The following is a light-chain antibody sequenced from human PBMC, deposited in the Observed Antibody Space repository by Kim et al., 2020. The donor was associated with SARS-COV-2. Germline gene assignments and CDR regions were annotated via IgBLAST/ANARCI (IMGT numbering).Light chain of an antibody. CDR2: AAF. CDR3: QQYGSSPRT. V-gene: IGKV3-20*01. Sequence: EIVLTQSPGTLSLSPGERATLSCRASQRVSRTYVAWYQQKPGQAPRLLIYAAFDRATGIPDRFSGSGSGTDFTLTISRLEPEDFAVYYCQQYGSSPRTFGQGTKVEIK. CDR1: QRVSRTY. J-gene: IGKJ1*01.